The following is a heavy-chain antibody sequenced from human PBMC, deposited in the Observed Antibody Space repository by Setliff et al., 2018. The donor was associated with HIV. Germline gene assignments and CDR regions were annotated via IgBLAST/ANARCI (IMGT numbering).Heavy chain of an antibody. CDR1: GYTFINYY. CDR3: AKGYYHDSRGYPTGPAFDI. D-gene: IGHD3-22*01. V-gene: IGHV1-69*10. CDR2: LIPILGIA. J-gene: IGHJ3*02. Sequence: SVKVSCKASGYTFINYYIHWVRQAPGQGLEWMGGLIPILGIAQYAQKFHGRVTISADTSTTTAYLEVSSLRSEDTAVYYCAKGYYHDSRGYPTGPAFDIWGQGTMVTVSS.